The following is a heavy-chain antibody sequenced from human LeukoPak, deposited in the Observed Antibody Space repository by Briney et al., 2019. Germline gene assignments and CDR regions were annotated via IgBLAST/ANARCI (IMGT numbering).Heavy chain of an antibody. Sequence: PGRSLRLSCAASGFTFSATGMHWVRPAPGKGLEGVAVISYDAYYAYYTESVKGRFTISRDNSKDTLYLQMNSLRAEDTAVYYCAKDRYFRDYDYYGLDFWGQGITVTVS. CDR1: GFTFSATG. D-gene: IGHD3-9*01. CDR3: AKDRYFRDYDYYGLDF. CDR2: ISYDAYYA. J-gene: IGHJ6*02. V-gene: IGHV3-30*18.